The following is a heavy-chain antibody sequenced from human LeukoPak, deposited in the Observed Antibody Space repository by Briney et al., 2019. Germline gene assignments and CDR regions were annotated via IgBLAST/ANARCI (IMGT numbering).Heavy chain of an antibody. CDR1: GGTFSSYA. CDR2: IIPIFGTA. V-gene: IGHV1-69*13. CDR3: ACGGGTVTTLDY. D-gene: IGHD4-11*01. J-gene: IGHJ4*02. Sequence: SVKLSCKASGGTFSSYAISWVRQAPGQGLEWRGGIIPIFGTANYAQKFQGRVTITADESTSTAYMELSSLRSEDTAVYYCACGGGTVTTLDYWGQGTLVTVSS.